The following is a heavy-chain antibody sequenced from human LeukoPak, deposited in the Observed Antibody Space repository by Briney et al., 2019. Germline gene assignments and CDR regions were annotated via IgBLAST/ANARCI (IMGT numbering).Heavy chain of an antibody. CDR3: ARDPYCSGGTCYPAPYYGMDV. J-gene: IGHJ6*02. CDR2: ISAYNGNT. D-gene: IGHD2-15*01. CDR1: GYTFTSYG. V-gene: IGHV1-18*01. Sequence: ASVKVSCKASGYTFTSYGISWVRQAPGQGLEWMGWISAYNGNTNYAQKLQGRVTMTTDTSTSTAYMELRSLRSDDTAVYYCARDPYCSGGTCYPAPYYGMDVWGQGTTVTVSS.